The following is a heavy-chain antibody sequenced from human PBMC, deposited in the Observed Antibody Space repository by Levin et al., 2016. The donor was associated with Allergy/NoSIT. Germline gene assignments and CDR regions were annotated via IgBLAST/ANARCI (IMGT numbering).Heavy chain of an antibody. D-gene: IGHD3/OR15-3a*01. CDR1: RASMTSFH. CDR3: ATGTGWGEAVDD. CDR2: IYYTGTT. Sequence: SETLSLTCTVSRASMTSFHWNWIRQSPEKGLEWLGYIYYTGTTNFNPSLKSRLTMSIDAATNQVSLKLASVTAADTAVYYCATGTGWGEAVDDWGQGTRVTVSS. V-gene: IGHV4-59*13. J-gene: IGHJ4*02.